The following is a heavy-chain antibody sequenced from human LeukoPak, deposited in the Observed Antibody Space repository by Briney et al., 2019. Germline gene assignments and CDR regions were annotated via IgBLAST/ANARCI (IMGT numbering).Heavy chain of an antibody. J-gene: IGHJ4*02. CDR1: GDSISNYY. V-gene: IGHV4-59*01. CDR2: IYYSGST. Sequence: PSETLSLTCIVAGDSISNYYWSWIRQPPGKGLEWIGYIYYSGSTNYNPSLKSRVTISVDTSKNQFSLKLNSVTAADTAVYYCAKRDWPYFFDYWGQGTPVTVSS. CDR3: AKRDWPYFFDY. D-gene: IGHD3/OR15-3a*01.